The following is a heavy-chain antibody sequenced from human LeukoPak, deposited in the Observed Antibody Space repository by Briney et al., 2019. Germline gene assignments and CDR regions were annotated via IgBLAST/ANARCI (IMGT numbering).Heavy chain of an antibody. CDR2: MNPNSGNT. CDR3: ATERQGAFDI. V-gene: IGHV1-8*01. Sequence: GASVKVSCKASGYTFTTYDITWVRQAAGQGLEWMGWMNPNSGNTGYAQKFQGRVTMTRNTSISTAYMELSSLRSEDTAVYYCATERQGAFDIWGQGTMVTVSS. CDR1: GYTFTTYD. J-gene: IGHJ3*02.